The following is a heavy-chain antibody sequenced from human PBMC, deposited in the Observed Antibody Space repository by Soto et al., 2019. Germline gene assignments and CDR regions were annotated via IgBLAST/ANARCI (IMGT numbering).Heavy chain of an antibody. Sequence: RPLTCPLPGVTVTSNSDAWNLLTPSPWTGLEWLGRAYYRSKWYNDYAVSVKSRITINPDTSKNQFSLQRNSVTPDDTAVYYCARLIEGDRKDGMDVWGQGTTVKVS. J-gene: IGHJ6*02. D-gene: IGHD2-21*01. CDR1: GVTVTSNSDA. CDR2: AYYRSKWYN. CDR3: ARLIEGDRKDGMDV. V-gene: IGHV6-1*01.